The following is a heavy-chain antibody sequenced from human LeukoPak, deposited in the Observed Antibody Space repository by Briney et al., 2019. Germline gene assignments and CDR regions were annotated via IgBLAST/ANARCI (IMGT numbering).Heavy chain of an antibody. J-gene: IGHJ4*02. CDR3: ARDRGNGGDSSGYYSGGTFDY. V-gene: IGHV1-18*01. CDR1: GYTFISYG. CDR2: ISAYTGNT. D-gene: IGHD3-22*01. Sequence: ASVKVSCKASGYTFISYGISWVRQAPGQGLEWMGWISAYTGNTDYAQKFQGRVTMTKDTSTATAYMELGSLTSDDAAVYYCARDRGNGGDSSGYYSGGTFDYRGQGTLVTVSS.